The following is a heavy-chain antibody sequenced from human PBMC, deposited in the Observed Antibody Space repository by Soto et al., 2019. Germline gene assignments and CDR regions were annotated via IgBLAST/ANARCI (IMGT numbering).Heavy chain of an antibody. J-gene: IGHJ4*02. CDR3: ARYPDGSSYYYNY. V-gene: IGHV5-51*01. CDR1: GYSFTSYW. D-gene: IGHD3-22*01. CDR2: IYPGDCDT. Sequence: GESLKICCKGSGYSFTSYWLGWVRQMPGKGREWMGIIYPGDCDTRYSPSFQGQVTISADKSISTAYLQWSSLKASDTAMCYCARYPDGSSYYYNYWGQGTLVTVSS.